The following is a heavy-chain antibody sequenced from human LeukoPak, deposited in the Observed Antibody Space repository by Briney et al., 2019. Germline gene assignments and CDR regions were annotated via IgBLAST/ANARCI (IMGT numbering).Heavy chain of an antibody. CDR1: GFTVSSNL. Sequence: PGGSLTLSCAASGFTVSSNLMTWVRQAPGEGLEWLSVIYSDGSTYYADSVKGRFTILRDNSKNTLYLQMNSLRAEDTAVYYCARLPIVVITSGGYWGQGTLVTVSS. CDR3: ARLPIVVITSGGY. J-gene: IGHJ4*02. CDR2: IYSDGST. V-gene: IGHV3-53*01. D-gene: IGHD3-22*01.